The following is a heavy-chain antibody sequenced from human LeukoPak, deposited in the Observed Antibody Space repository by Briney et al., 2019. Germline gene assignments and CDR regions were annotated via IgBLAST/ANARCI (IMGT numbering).Heavy chain of an antibody. CDR3: AKVRGYSYGYAY. CDR1: GFTFSSYA. D-gene: IGHD5-18*01. J-gene: IGHJ4*02. V-gene: IGHV3-23*01. Sequence: GGSPRLSCAASGFTFSSYAMSWVRQAPGKGLEWVSAISGSGGSTYYADSVKGRFTISRDNSKNTLYLQMNSLRAEDTAVYYCAKVRGYSYGYAYWGQGTLVTVSS. CDR2: ISGSGGST.